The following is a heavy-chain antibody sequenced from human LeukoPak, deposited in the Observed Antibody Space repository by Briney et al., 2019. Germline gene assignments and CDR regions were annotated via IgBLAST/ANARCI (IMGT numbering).Heavy chain of an antibody. Sequence: GESLKISCKGSGYSFSDYWIGWVRQMPGKDLEWMGIIYPGDADTRYRPSLQGQVTISADKSINTAYLQWSSLKASDTAMYFCARRLASGGAFDLWGQGTMVTVSS. CDR1: GYSFSDYW. CDR2: IYPGDADT. D-gene: IGHD2-8*02. CDR3: ARRLASGGAFDL. V-gene: IGHV5-51*01. J-gene: IGHJ3*01.